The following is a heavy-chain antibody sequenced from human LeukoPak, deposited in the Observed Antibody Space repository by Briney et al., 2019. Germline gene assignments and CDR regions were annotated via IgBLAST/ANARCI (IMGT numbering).Heavy chain of an antibody. CDR3: ARDNRVLISSSTNFDY. CDR1: GFTFNSYS. V-gene: IGHV3-21*01. Sequence: PGGSLRLSCAASGFTFNSYSMNWVRQAPGKGLEWVSSISSSSSYIYYADSVKGRFTISRDNAKNSLYLQMNSLRAEDTAVYYCARDNRVLISSSTNFDYWGQGTLVTVSS. D-gene: IGHD6-6*01. J-gene: IGHJ4*02. CDR2: ISSSSSYI.